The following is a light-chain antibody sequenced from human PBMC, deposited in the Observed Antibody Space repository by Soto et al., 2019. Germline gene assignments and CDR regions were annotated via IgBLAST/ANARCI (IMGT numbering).Light chain of an antibody. Sequence: DIQMTQSPSTLSASVGDRVTITCRASQSISSWLAWYQQKPGKAPNLLIYDASSLEGGVPSRFSGSGSGTEFTLTISSLQPEDFATYYCQQVNNYPLTFGGGTKVDIK. J-gene: IGKJ4*01. V-gene: IGKV1-5*01. CDR2: DAS. CDR3: QQVNNYPLT. CDR1: QSISSW.